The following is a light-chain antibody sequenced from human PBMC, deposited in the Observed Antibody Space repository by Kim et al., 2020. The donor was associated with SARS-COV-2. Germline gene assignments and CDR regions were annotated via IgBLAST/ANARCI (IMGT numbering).Light chain of an antibody. CDR1: SSDVGGYNY. CDR2: DVS. J-gene: IGLJ3*02. CDR3: SSCTTSSTWV. Sequence: GQSITISCTGTSSDVGGYNYVSWYQQHPGKAPELMIFDVSNRPSGVSNRFSGSKSGNTASLTISGLQAEDEADYYCSSCTTSSTWVFGGGTKVTVL. V-gene: IGLV2-14*03.